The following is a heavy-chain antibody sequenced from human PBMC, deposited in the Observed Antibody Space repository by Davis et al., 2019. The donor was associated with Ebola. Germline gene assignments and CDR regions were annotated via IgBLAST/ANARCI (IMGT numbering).Heavy chain of an antibody. CDR2: INHSGST. CDR3: ARGPRSGSYAFYYYYGMDV. V-gene: IGHV4-34*01. J-gene: IGHJ6*02. Sequence: SETLSLTCAVYGGSFSGYYWSWIRQPPGKGLEWIGEINHSGSTNYNPSLKSRVTISVDKSKNQFSLKLSSVTAADTAVYYCARGPRSGSYAFYYYYGMDVWGQGTTVTVSS. D-gene: IGHD1-26*01. CDR1: GGSFSGYY.